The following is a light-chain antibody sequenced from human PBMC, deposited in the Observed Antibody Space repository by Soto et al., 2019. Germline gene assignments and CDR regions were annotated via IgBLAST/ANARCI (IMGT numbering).Light chain of an antibody. Sequence: EIVLTQSPATLSVSPGERATLSCRASQSVSNYLAWFQQKPGQAPRLLIYGASNRATGIPARFSGSGSGTDFTLTINSLEPEDFAVYYCQLRGNWPPFTFGPGTRVDIK. CDR1: QSVSNY. CDR3: QLRGNWPPFT. V-gene: IGKV3-11*01. CDR2: GAS. J-gene: IGKJ3*01.